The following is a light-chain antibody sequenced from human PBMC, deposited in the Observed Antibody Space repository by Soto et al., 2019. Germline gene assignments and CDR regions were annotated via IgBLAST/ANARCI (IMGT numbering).Light chain of an antibody. CDR1: SSDVGYYNY. V-gene: IGLV2-14*03. J-gene: IGLJ1*01. Sequence: QSVLTHPASVSESPGQSIAISCTGTSSDVGYYNYVSWYQQHPGKAPKLMIYDVRNRPSGVSNRFSGSKSGNTASLTISGLQAEDEADYYCSSYTSSSTYVFGTGTKVTVL. CDR2: DVR. CDR3: SSYTSSSTYV.